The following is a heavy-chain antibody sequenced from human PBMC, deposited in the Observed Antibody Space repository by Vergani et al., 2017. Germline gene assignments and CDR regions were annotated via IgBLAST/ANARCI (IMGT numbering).Heavy chain of an antibody. CDR1: GYTFTDYY. CDR2: VDPEDGET. Sequence: EVQLVQSGAEVQKPGATVKISCKDSGYTFTDYYMHWVQQAPGKGLEWMGLVDPEDGETIYAEKFQGRVTITRDTSTSTVYVEVTSLRSDDTAVYYCAREPPLTGFFDYWGQGTLVTVSS. D-gene: IGHD3-9*01. CDR3: AREPPLTGFFDY. J-gene: IGHJ4*02. V-gene: IGHV1-69-2*01.